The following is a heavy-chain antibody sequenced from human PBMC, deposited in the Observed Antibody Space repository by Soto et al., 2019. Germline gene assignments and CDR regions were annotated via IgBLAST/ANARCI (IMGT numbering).Heavy chain of an antibody. CDR1: GGPFNVYY. CDR2: INHSGSG. CDR3: ARVVRGWHPHFDS. D-gene: IGHD2-21*01. V-gene: IGHV4-34*01. Sequence: SETLSLTCAAYGGPFNVYYWSGMVQPPGKGLEWIGEINHSGSGNYNPSLKSRVTISLDTSKNQFSLKLDSVTAADTAVYYCARVVRGWHPHFDSWGQGTLVTVSS. J-gene: IGHJ4*02.